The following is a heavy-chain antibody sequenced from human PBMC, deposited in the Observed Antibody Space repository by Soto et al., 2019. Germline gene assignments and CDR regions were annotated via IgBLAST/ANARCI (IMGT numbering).Heavy chain of an antibody. V-gene: IGHV1-18*01. CDR1: GYTFTSYG. D-gene: IGHD2-2*02. CDR3: ARDRCSSTSCYTRGVRWFDS. J-gene: IGHJ5*01. CDR2: ISAYNGNT. Sequence: QVQLVQSGAEVKKPGASVKVSCKASGYTFTSYGISWVRQAPGQGLEWMGWISAYNGNTNYAQKLQGRVTMTTDTSTSTAYMELMSLRSDDTAVYYCARDRCSSTSCYTRGVRWFDSWGQGTLVTVSS.